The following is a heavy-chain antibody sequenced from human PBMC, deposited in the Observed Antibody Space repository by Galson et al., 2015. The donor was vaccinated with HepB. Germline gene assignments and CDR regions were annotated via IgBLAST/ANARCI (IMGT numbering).Heavy chain of an antibody. J-gene: IGHJ3*02. CDR3: AKREYSSGWSDAFDI. CDR1: GFTFSSCA. V-gene: IGHV3-23*01. Sequence: SLRLSCAASGFTFSSCAMSWVRQAPGKGLEWVSAISGSGGSTYYADSVKGRFTISRDNSKNTLYLQMNSLRAEDTAVYYCAKREYSSGWSDAFDIWGQGTMVTVSS. D-gene: IGHD6-19*01. CDR2: ISGSGGST.